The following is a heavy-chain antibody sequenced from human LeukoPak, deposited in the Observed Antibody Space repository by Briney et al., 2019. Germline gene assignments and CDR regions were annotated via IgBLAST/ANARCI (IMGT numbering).Heavy chain of an antibody. Sequence: ASVTVSCKASGYTFTSYYMHWVRQAPGQGLEWMGIINPSGGSTSYAQKFQGRVTMTRDTSTSTVYMELSSLRSEDTAVYYCARDQGYDILTGYYNVGGGYYYYYGMDVWGQGTTVTVSS. CDR1: GYTFTSYY. V-gene: IGHV1-46*01. CDR3: ARDQGYDILTGYYNVGGGYYYYYGMDV. J-gene: IGHJ6*02. D-gene: IGHD3-9*01. CDR2: INPSGGST.